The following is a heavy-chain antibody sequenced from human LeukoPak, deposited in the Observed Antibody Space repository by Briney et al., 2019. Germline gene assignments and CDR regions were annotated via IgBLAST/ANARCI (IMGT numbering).Heavy chain of an antibody. CDR3: ARKVGATKDFDY. CDR1: GYTFSNYG. CDR2: ISGYNGNK. D-gene: IGHD1-26*01. Sequence: ASVKVSCKASGYTFSNYGISWVRQAPGQGLEWMGWISGYNGNKKYVQKLQGRVTMTTDTSTSTAYMELRSLRSDDTAVYYCARKVGATKDFDYWGQGTLVTVSS. V-gene: IGHV1-18*01. J-gene: IGHJ4*02.